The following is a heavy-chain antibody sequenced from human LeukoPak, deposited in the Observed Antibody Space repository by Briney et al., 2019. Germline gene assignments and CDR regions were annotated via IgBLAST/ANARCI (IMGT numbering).Heavy chain of an antibody. CDR3: ARDIGGRGYDFWSGYYDYYYMDV. CDR1: GYTFTSNN. V-gene: IGHV1-8*02. D-gene: IGHD3-3*01. J-gene: IGHJ6*03. Sequence: ASVKVSCKASGYTFTSNNINWVRQAPGQGLEWMGWMNPKSGNSDYAQKFQGRLTMTRDTSTNTAYMELSGLRSEDTAVYYCARDIGGRGYDFWSGYYDYYYMDVWGKGTTVTVSS. CDR2: MNPKSGNS.